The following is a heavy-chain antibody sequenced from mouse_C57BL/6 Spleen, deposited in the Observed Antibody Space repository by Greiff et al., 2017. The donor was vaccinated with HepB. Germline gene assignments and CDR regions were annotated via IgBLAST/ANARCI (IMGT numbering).Heavy chain of an antibody. Sequence: QVQLQQPGAELVKPGASVKLSCKASGYTFTSYWMQWVKQRPGQGLEWIGEIDPSDSYTNSNQKFKGKATLTVDKSSRTAYMQLSRLTSEDSAVYYWAGDYGNYVGAMDYWGQGTSVTVSS. V-gene: IGHV1-50*01. CDR3: AGDYGNYVGAMDY. D-gene: IGHD2-1*01. CDR1: GYTFTSYW. J-gene: IGHJ4*01. CDR2: IDPSDSYT.